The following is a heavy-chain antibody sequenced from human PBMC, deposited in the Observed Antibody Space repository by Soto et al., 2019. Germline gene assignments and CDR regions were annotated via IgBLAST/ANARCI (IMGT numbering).Heavy chain of an antibody. CDR3: AGDHYYSDSSGYSWFDP. D-gene: IGHD3-22*01. CDR2: INPSGGST. J-gene: IGHJ5*02. CDR1: GYTFTSYY. Sequence: ASVKVSCKASGYTFTSYYMHWVRQAPGQGLEWMGIINPSGGSTSYAQKFQGRVTMTRDTSTSTVYMELSSLRSEDTAVYYCAGDHYYSDSSGYSWFDPWGQGTPVTVSS. V-gene: IGHV1-46*03.